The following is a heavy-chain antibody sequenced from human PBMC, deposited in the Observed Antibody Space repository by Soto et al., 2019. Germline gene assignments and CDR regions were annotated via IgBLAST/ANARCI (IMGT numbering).Heavy chain of an antibody. CDR3: ARGWRGYSYGDQFDY. CDR1: GYSFTSYW. D-gene: IGHD5-18*01. J-gene: IGHJ4*02. Sequence: PGESLKISCKGSGYSFTSYWIGWVRQMPGKGLEWMGIIYPGDSDTRYSPSFQGQVTISADKSISTAYLKWSSLKASDTAMYYCARGWRGYSYGDQFDYWGQGTLVTVSS. CDR2: IYPGDSDT. V-gene: IGHV5-51*01.